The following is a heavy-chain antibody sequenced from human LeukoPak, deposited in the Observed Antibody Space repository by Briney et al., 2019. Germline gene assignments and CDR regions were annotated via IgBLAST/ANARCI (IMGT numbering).Heavy chain of an antibody. J-gene: IGHJ6*02. CDR2: INHSGST. Sequence: SETLSLTCAVYGGSFSGYYWSWIRQPPGKGLEWIGEINHSGSTNYNPSLKSRVTISVDTSKNQFSLKLSSVTAADTAVYYCARGRLLDCSSTSCRGRYYYYGMDVWGQGTTVTVSS. V-gene: IGHV4-34*01. CDR1: GGSFSGYY. CDR3: ARGRLLDCSSTSCRGRYYYYGMDV. D-gene: IGHD2-2*01.